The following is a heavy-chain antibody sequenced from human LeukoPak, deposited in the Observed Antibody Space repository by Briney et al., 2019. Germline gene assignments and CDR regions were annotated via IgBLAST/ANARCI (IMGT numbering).Heavy chain of an antibody. V-gene: IGHV1-46*01. CDR3: ATLLTCGGDCLNYFDY. CDR1: GYTFTSYA. Sequence: GASVKVSCKASGYTFTSYAMNWVRQAPGQGLEWMGIINPSGGSTSYAQKFQGRVTMTRDTSTSTVYMELSSLRSEDTAVYYCATLLTCGGDCLNYFDYWGQGTLVTVSS. D-gene: IGHD2-21*02. CDR2: INPSGGST. J-gene: IGHJ4*02.